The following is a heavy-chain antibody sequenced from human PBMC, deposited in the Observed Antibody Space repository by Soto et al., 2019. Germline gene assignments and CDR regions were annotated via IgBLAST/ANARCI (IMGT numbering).Heavy chain of an antibody. J-gene: IGHJ2*01. CDR1: GGSINSYY. CDR3: ASLYRPSRVVGVNRHWYFDL. V-gene: IGHV4-4*07. CDR2: IYTSGST. D-gene: IGHD2-21*01. Sequence: SETLSLTCTVSGGSINSYYWSWIRQPAGKGLEWIGRIYTSGSTNYNPSLKSRVTMSVDTSKNQFFLKLSSVTAADTAVYYCASLYRPSRVVGVNRHWYFDLWGRGTLVTVS.